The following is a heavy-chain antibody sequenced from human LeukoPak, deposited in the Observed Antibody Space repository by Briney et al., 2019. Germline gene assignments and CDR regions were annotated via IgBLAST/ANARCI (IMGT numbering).Heavy chain of an antibody. CDR3: AKDKRQGYGGSYYFDY. CDR1: GFTFSSYA. V-gene: IGHV3-23*01. Sequence: GGSVRLSCAASGFTFSSYAMSGVRQAPGKGLEGVSAISGSGGSTYYADSVKGRFTISRDNSKNTLYLQMNSLRAEDTAVYYCAKDKRQGYGGSYYFDYWGQGTLVTVSS. J-gene: IGHJ4*02. CDR2: ISGSGGST. D-gene: IGHD4-23*01.